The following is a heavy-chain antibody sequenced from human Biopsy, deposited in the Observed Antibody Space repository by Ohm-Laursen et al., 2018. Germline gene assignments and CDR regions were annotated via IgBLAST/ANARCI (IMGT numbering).Heavy chain of an antibody. D-gene: IGHD1-26*01. CDR3: ARWETTLGRSLDS. CDR2: MSPNTGNT. V-gene: IGHV1-8*01. Sequence: SSVNVSCKVSGYTFTSHDINWVRQATGQGLEWMGWMSPNTGNTVYAQRFQDRVTMTSDTSTGTAYMELTSLTSDDTAVYFCARWETTLGRSLDSWGQGTLVAVSS. CDR1: GYTFTSHD. J-gene: IGHJ4*02.